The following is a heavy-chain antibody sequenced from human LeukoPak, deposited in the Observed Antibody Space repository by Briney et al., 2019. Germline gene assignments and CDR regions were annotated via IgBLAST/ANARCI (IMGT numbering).Heavy chain of an antibody. D-gene: IGHD4-23*01. J-gene: IGHJ6*03. CDR1: GGAFTSNA. V-gene: IGHV1-69*13. Sequence: SVKVSCKASGGAFTSNAIGWVRQAPGQGLEWKGGIIPIFGTANSAQQFQGRVAITADESTSTAYMELRSLRSEDTAVYYCARALSGDYGGNSWVNYYYYYMDVWGKGTTVTISS. CDR2: IIPIFGTA. CDR3: ARALSGDYGGNSWVNYYYYYMDV.